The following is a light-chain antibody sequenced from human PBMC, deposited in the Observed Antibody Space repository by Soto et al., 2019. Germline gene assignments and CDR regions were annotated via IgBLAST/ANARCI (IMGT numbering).Light chain of an antibody. CDR2: LVS. V-gene: IGKV2-28*01. CDR1: QSLLHSNGYNY. J-gene: IGKJ5*01. CDR3: MQALQTPLT. Sequence: EIVLTQSPLSLPVTPGEPASISCRSSQSLLHSNGYNYVDWYLXKPGQSPQLXIYLVSNRASGVPDRFSGIGSGTDFTMKISRVEAEDGGLYDGMQALQTPLTFGQGTRLEIK.